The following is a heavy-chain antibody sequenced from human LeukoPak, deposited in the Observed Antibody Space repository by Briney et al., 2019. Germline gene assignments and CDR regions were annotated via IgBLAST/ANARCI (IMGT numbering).Heavy chain of an antibody. CDR3: ARTGYCSSTSCSAGFDP. Sequence: PGGSLRLSCAASGFTFSSYAMSWGRQAPGKGLDWVSGLSGGGGSTYYADSVKGRFTISRDNSKSTLYLQMNSLRAEDTAIYYCARTGYCSSTSCSAGFDPWGQGTLVTVSS. V-gene: IGHV3-23*01. J-gene: IGHJ5*02. CDR2: LSGGGGST. D-gene: IGHD2-2*01. CDR1: GFTFSSYA.